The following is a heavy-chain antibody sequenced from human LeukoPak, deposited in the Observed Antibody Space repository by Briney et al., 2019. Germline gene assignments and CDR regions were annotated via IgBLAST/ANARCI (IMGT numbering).Heavy chain of an antibody. CDR2: IWYDGSNK. Sequence: PGGSLRLSCAASGFTFSSYGMHWVRQAPGKGLEWVAVIWYDGSNKYYADSVKGRFTISRDNFKNTLYLQMNSLRAEDTAVYYCARDLSWFGEFDYWGQGTLVTVSS. J-gene: IGHJ4*02. CDR3: ARDLSWFGEFDY. CDR1: GFTFSSYG. V-gene: IGHV3-33*01. D-gene: IGHD3-10*01.